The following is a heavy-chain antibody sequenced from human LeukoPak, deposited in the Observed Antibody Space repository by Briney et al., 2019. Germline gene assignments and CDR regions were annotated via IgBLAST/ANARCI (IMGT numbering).Heavy chain of an antibody. CDR3: IMQWLVLGAFDY. CDR2: ISGNGGST. D-gene: IGHD6-19*01. CDR1: GFTFSNYA. J-gene: IGHJ4*02. V-gene: IGHV3-23*01. Sequence: GGSLRLSCAASGFTFSNYAMSWVRQAPGKGLERVSTISGNGGSTYYADSVKGRFTISRDNSKNTLYLQMNSLRAEDTAVYYCIMQWLVLGAFDYWGQGTLVTVSS.